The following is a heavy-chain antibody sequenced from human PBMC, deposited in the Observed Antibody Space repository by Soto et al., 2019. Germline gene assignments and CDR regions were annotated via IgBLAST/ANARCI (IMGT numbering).Heavy chain of an antibody. D-gene: IGHD4-17*01. J-gene: IGHJ3*02. Sequence: QVQLVESGGGVVQPGRSLRLSCAASGFTFSTYAMYWVRQAPGKGLEWVAVISYDGSNKYYADSVKGRFTISRDNSKNTLYLQMNSLRTEDTAVYYCARLRDAFDIWVQGTMVTVSS. V-gene: IGHV3-30-3*01. CDR1: GFTFSTYA. CDR2: ISYDGSNK. CDR3: ARLRDAFDI.